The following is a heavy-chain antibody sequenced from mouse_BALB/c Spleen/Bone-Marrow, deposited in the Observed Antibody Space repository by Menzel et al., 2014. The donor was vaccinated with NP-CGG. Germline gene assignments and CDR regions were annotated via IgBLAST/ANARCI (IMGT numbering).Heavy chain of an antibody. CDR1: GFSLTSYG. J-gene: IGHJ4*01. D-gene: IGHD2-14*01. CDR3: ARHRYGAMDY. CDR2: IWSDGST. V-gene: IGHV2-6-2*01. Sequence: VMLVESGPDLVAPSQSLSVTCTVSGFSLTSYGVHWVRQPPGKGLEWLVVIWSDGSTTYNSALKSRLSISKDNSKSXVFLKMNSLQTDDTAMYYCARHRYGAMDYWGQGTSITVSS.